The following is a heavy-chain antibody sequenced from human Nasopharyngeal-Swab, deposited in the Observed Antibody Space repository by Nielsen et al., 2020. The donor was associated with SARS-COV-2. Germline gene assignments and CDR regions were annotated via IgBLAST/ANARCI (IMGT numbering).Heavy chain of an antibody. D-gene: IGHD1-26*01. CDR2: ISYDGSNK. CDR3: AKGWGGSYVDAFDI. CDR1: GFTFSSYG. Sequence: GGSLRLSCAASGFTFSSYGMHWVRKAPGKGLEWVAVISYDGSNKYYADSVKGRFTISRDNSKNTLYLQMNSLRAEDTAVYYCAKGWGGSYVDAFDIWGQGTMVTVSS. V-gene: IGHV3-30*18. J-gene: IGHJ3*02.